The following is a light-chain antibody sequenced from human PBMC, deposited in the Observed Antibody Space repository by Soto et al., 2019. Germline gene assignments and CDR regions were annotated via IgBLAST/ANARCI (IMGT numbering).Light chain of an antibody. J-gene: IGKJ1*01. CDR3: QQYSNWPRT. CDR2: GAS. V-gene: IGKV3-15*01. Sequence: EIVMTQSPATLSVSPGERATLSCRASQSVSSNLAWYQQKPGQAPRLLMYGASTRATGITDRFSGSGSGTEFTLTISSLQSEDFAFYYCQQYSNWPRTFGQGTKVDIK. CDR1: QSVSSN.